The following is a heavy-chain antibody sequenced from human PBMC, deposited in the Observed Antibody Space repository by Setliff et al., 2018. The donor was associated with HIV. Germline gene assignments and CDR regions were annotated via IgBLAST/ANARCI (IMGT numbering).Heavy chain of an antibody. CDR1: GYTFTSYA. CDR3: ARDRTAGYHYDYGY. D-gene: IGHD3-16*01. CDR2: VNPSGSST. Sequence: ASVKVSCKASGYTFTSYAIHWVRQAPGQGLEWLGMVNPSGSSTAYAQKFQGRVTMTRDTSTNTVYMDLSGLRSDDTAVYYCARDRTAGYHYDYGYWGQGTLVTVSS. V-gene: IGHV1-46*01. J-gene: IGHJ4*02.